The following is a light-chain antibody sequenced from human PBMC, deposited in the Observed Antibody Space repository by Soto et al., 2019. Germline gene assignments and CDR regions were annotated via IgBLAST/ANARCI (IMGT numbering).Light chain of an antibody. CDR2: ENT. V-gene: IGLV1-51*02. J-gene: IGLJ1*01. CDR1: SSNVGNYF. Sequence: QSVLTQPPSVSAAPGQKVTISCSGSSSNVGNYFVSWYQQLPETAPKLLIYENTERPSGIPDRFSGSKSGTSATLGITGLQTGDEDDYYCVTCDSSLSGDFFGAGTKVTVL. CDR3: VTCDSSLSGDF.